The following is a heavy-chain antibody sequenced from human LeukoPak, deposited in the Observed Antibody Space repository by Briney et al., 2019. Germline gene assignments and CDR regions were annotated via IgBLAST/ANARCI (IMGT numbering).Heavy chain of an antibody. CDR2: ICYSGGT. V-gene: IGHV4-31*01. J-gene: IGHJ3*02. CDR3: AIARYCSDGSCYSVPEGAFDI. Sequence: TLSLTWTLSGGSICSGGYSSSWIGQNPGKGLEWIGDICYSGGTHYSPSRKSPFTISADTSKIHVSVKLNSMTAADTVVYVCAIARYCSDGSCYSVPEGAFDIWGQGTMVTVSS. CDR1: GGSICSGGYS. D-gene: IGHD2-15*01.